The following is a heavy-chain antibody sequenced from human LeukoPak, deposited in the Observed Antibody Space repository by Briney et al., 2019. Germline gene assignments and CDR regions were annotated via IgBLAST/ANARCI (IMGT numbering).Heavy chain of an antibody. D-gene: IGHD3-22*01. J-gene: IGHJ4*02. Sequence: GGSLRLSCAASGFNFSNHYMSWVRQTPGRPLEWVSYISGSGATLHHADSVKGRFTISRDNAKNSLSLQMNSLRAEDTALYYCARALYGSSGYYDYWGQGTLVTVSS. CDR1: GFNFSNHY. CDR3: ARALYGSSGYYDY. V-gene: IGHV3-11*01. CDR2: ISGSGATL.